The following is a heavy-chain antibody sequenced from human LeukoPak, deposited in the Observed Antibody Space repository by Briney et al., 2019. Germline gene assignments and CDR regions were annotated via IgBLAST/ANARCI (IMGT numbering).Heavy chain of an antibody. J-gene: IGHJ6*03. CDR3: ARGFFGSSHYGNYYSYYYYMDV. CDR2: INHSGST. CDR1: GGSFSGYY. D-gene: IGHD6-13*01. V-gene: IGHV4-34*01. Sequence: KPSETLSLTCAVYGGSFSGYYWSWIRQPPGKGLEWIGEINHSGSTNYNPSLKSRVTISVDTSKNQFSLKLSSVTAADTAVYYCARGFFGSSHYGNYYSYYYYMDVWGKGTTVTVSS.